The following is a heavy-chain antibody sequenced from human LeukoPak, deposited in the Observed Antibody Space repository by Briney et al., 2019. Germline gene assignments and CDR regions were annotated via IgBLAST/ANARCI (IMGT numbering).Heavy chain of an antibody. CDR3: ARGYHRESFDY. D-gene: IGHD2-2*01. Sequence: SETLSLTCTVSGGSISSYYWSWIRQPPGKGLERIGYIYYSGSTNYNPSLKSRVTISVDTSKNQFSLKLSSVTAADTAVYYCARGYHRESFDYWGQGTLVTVSS. CDR1: GGSISSYY. J-gene: IGHJ4*02. V-gene: IGHV4-59*01. CDR2: IYYSGST.